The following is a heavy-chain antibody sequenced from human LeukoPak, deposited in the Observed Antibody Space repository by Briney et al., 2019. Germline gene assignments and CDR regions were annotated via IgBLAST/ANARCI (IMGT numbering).Heavy chain of an antibody. Sequence: QPGGSLRLSCAASGFTFSGFTFDNYAMNWVRQAPGKGLEWVSAISKSGDRTYYVDSVKGRFTISRDNSNNTLYLQMNSLLAEDTATYYCAKEIGVPGWCHPWGQGALVIVSS. V-gene: IGHV3-23*01. D-gene: IGHD3-10*01. CDR2: ISKSGDRT. CDR1: GFTFSGFTFDNYA. J-gene: IGHJ5*02. CDR3: AKEIGVPGWCHP.